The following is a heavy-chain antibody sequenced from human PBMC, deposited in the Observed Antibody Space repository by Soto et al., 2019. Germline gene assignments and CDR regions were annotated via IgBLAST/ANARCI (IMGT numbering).Heavy chain of an antibody. D-gene: IGHD2-2*01. V-gene: IGHV3-30*18. CDR3: AKGLRVFTVVPLRYGMDV. J-gene: IGHJ6*02. CDR2: LSYDGSNG. Sequence: QVQLVESGGGVVQPGRSLRLSCEASGFTFSSYGMHWVRQAPGKGLEWVATLSYDGSNGDYVDSVKGRFTISRDNSKNTLFLQMDSLRVEDTAVYYCAKGLRVFTVVPLRYGMDVWGQGTTVTVSS. CDR1: GFTFSSYG.